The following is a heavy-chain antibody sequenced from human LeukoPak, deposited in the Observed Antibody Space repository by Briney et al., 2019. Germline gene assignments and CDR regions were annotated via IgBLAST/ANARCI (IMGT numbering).Heavy chain of an antibody. J-gene: IGHJ4*02. V-gene: IGHV3-7*01. D-gene: IGHD3-22*01. CDR1: GFTFSSYW. CDR3: ARDNGYFSVDY. CDR2: IKQDESEK. Sequence: PGGSLRLSCAASGFTFSSYWMTWARQAPGKGLEWVANIKQDESEKYYGDSVRGRFTISRDNAQNSLYLQTNSLRAEDTAVYYCARDNGYFSVDYWGQGTLVTVSS.